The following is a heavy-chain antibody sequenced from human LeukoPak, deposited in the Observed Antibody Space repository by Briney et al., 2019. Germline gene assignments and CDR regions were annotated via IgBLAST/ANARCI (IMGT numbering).Heavy chain of an antibody. CDR3: ARDVYNDDGIDY. CDR1: GFTFSSYE. J-gene: IGHJ4*02. D-gene: IGHD3-22*01. Sequence: GGSQRLSCKASGFTFSSYEMNWVRQAPGKGLEWLSYISSNSNSIYYARSVKGRFTISRDNAKNSLYLQMNSLRAEDTAVYYCARDVYNDDGIDYWGQGTLVTVAS. CDR2: ISSNSNSI. V-gene: IGHV3-48*03.